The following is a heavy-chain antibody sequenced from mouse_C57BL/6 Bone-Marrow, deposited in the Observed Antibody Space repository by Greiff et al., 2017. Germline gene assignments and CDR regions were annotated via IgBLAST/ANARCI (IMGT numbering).Heavy chain of an antibody. CDR1: GFSFNTYA. V-gene: IGHV10-1*01. Sequence: EVQLVESGGGLVQPKGSLKLSCAASGFSFNTYAMTWVRPAPGKGLEWVARIRSKSNNYATYYADSVKDRFTISRDDSESMLYLQMNNLKTEDTAMYYCVRQRGSTGPWFAYWGQGTLVTVSA. J-gene: IGHJ3*01. CDR2: IRSKSNNYAT. CDR3: VRQRGSTGPWFAY. D-gene: IGHD4-1*02.